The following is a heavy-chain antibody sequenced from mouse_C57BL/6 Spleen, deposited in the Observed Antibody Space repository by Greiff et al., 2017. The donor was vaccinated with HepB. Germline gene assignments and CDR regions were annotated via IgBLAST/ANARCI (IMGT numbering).Heavy chain of an antibody. V-gene: IGHV14-3*01. CDR3: AGWAQGNDGGLYAMDY. CDR2: IDPANGNT. CDR1: GFNIKNTY. Sequence: EVQLQQSVAELVRPGASVKLSCTASGFNIKNTYMHWVKQRPEQGLEWIGRIDPANGNTKYDPKFQGKATITADTSSNTAYMQLSSLTSEDTAIYYAAGWAQGNDGGLYAMDYWGKGTTVTVAS. D-gene: IGHD2-2*01. J-gene: IGHJ4*01.